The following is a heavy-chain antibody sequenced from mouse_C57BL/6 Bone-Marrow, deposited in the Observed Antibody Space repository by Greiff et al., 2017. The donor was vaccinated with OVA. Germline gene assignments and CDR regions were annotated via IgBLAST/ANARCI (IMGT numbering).Heavy chain of an antibody. CDR3: SGGGIYYGRRRAAMDY. V-gene: IGHV1-72*01. Sequence: QVQLQQPGAELVKPGASVKLSCKASGYTFTSYWMHWVKQRPGRGLEWIGRIDPNSGGTKYNQKFKSTATLTVDKPSSTAYMQLSSLTSEDSAVFYCSGGGIYYGRRRAAMDYWGQGTSVTVSS. CDR2: IDPNSGGT. J-gene: IGHJ4*01. D-gene: IGHD2-1*01. CDR1: GYTFTSYW.